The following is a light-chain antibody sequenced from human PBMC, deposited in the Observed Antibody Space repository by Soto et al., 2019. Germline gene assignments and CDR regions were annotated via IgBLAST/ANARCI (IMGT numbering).Light chain of an antibody. CDR1: QSVXSD. Sequence: IVMTQCPATLSASPGDRATLSCRARQSVXSDLAWYKPKPGQAPRFLXDAAATMATGSPARCSGSGSETEFTLTISSLQSEDFAVYYFQQYGNLPLTFGGGTKVDIK. CDR3: QQYGNLPLT. CDR2: AAA. J-gene: IGKJ4*01. V-gene: IGKV3-15*01.